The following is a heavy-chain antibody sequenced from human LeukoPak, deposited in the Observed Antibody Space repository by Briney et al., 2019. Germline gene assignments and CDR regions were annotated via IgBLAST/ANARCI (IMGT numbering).Heavy chain of an antibody. Sequence: PGGSLRLSCAASGFTFSSSAMSWVRQVPGKGLEWVSGISWNSGSIGYADSVKGRFTISRDNAKNSLYLQMNSLRAEDTALYYCAKDLYSSGWLAAFDIWGQGTMVTVSS. J-gene: IGHJ3*02. CDR2: ISWNSGSI. V-gene: IGHV3-9*01. D-gene: IGHD6-19*01. CDR3: AKDLYSSGWLAAFDI. CDR1: GFTFSSSA.